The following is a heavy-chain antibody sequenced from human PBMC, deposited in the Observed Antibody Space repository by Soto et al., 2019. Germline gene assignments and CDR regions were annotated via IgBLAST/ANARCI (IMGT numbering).Heavy chain of an antibody. CDR3: AKDCSSGPWAYGMDV. V-gene: IGHV3-23*01. D-gene: IGHD2-2*01. J-gene: IGHJ6*02. CDR1: GFTFSSYA. CDR2: ISTSGGSA. Sequence: GGSLRLSCAASGFTFSSYAMNWFRQAPGKGLEWVSAISTSGGSAYYADSVKGRFTISRDNSKDTLYLQMNSLRAEDTAVYSCAKDCSSGPWAYGMDVWGQGTTVTVSS.